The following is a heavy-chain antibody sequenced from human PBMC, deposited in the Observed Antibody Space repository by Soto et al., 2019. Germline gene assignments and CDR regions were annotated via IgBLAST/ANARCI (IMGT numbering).Heavy chain of an antibody. CDR1: GASISSSDYF. J-gene: IGHJ4*02. Sequence: LSLTCTVSGASISSSDYFWGWIRQPPGKGPEWIGSVFYTGFTSYNPSLESRVSVSVDTSKNQFSLKVSGVSAADTAVYYCATSQKGYNWNYFDHWGQGALVTVSS. D-gene: IGHD1-20*01. V-gene: IGHV4-39*01. CDR2: VFYTGFT. CDR3: ATSQKGYNWNYFDH.